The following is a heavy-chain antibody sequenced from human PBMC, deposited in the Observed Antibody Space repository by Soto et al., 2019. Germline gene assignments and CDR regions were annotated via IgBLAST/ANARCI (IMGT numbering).Heavy chain of an antibody. CDR3: ARGPLHYGDPPYYFDY. CDR1: GFTVSSNY. Sequence: GGSLRLSCAASGFTVSSNYMSWVRQAPGKGLEWVSVIYSGGSTYYADSVKGRFTISRDNSKNTLYLQMNSLRAEDTAVYYCARGPLHYGDPPYYFDYWGQGTLVTVSS. J-gene: IGHJ4*02. CDR2: IYSGGST. V-gene: IGHV3-66*01. D-gene: IGHD4-17*01.